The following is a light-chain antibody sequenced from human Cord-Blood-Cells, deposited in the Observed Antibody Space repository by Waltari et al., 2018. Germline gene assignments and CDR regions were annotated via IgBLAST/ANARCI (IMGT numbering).Light chain of an antibody. CDR2: RNN. V-gene: IGLV1-47*01. CDR1: SPHIGRQY. J-gene: IGLJ3*02. CDR3: AAWDDSLSGPWV. Sequence: QSVLTQPPSASGNPGPRGTISCSGSSPHIGRQYVYWYQLRPGTAPTLLTSRYTQQPPGTAPKLLIYRNNQRPSGVPDRFSGSKSGTSASLAISGLRSEDEADYYCAAWDDSLSGPWVFGGGTKLTVL.